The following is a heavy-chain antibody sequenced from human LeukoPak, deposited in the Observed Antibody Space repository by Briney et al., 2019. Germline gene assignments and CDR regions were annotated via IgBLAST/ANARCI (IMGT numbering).Heavy chain of an antibody. CDR3: ARDPADY. CDR2: ITGSSNII. CDR1: GFTFSSYS. V-gene: IGHV3-48*01. Sequence: PGGSLRLSCAGSGFTFSSYSMSWVRQAPGKGLEWISYITGSSNIIHYADSVKGRFTISRDNGKNSLYLQMNSLRAEDTAVYYCARDPADYWGQGTLVTVFS. J-gene: IGHJ4*02.